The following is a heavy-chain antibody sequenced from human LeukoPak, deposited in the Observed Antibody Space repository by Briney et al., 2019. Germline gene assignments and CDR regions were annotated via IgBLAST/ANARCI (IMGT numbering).Heavy chain of an antibody. D-gene: IGHD6-19*01. J-gene: IGHJ4*02. CDR1: GYSFTSYW. V-gene: IGHV5-51*01. CDR2: IYPGDSDT. CDR3: ASAGIAVAGTFNFDY. Sequence: GESLKISCKGSGYSFTSYWIGWVRQMPGKGLEWMGIIYPGDSDTRYSPSFQGQVTISADKSISTAYLQWSGLKASDTAMYYCASAGIAVAGTFNFDYWGQGTLVTVSS.